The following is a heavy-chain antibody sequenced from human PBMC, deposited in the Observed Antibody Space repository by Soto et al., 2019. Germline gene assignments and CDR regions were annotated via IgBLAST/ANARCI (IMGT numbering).Heavy chain of an antibody. Sequence: SETLSLTCTASSGSINSHFWSWIRQPAGKGLEWIGHIYKSGTTTYNPSLKSRVTMSVDPPKNRFSLKLSSVTAADTAVYYCARINGGSPPFWGQVTLVTVS. CDR3: ARINGGSPPF. J-gene: IGHJ1*01. D-gene: IGHD3-16*01. CDR2: IYKSGTT. V-gene: IGHV4-4*07. CDR1: SGSINSHF.